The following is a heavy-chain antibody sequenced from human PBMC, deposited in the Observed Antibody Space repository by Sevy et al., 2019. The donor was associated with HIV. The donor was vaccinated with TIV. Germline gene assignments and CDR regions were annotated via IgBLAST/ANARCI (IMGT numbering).Heavy chain of an antibody. D-gene: IGHD6-13*01. Sequence: GGSLRLSCAASGFTFSSYAMSWVRQAPGKGLEWVSAISGSGGSTYYADSVKGRFTISRDNSKNTLYLQMNSLIAEDTAVYYCAKDQAPGYSSSWEIDYWGQGTLVTVSS. V-gene: IGHV3-23*01. J-gene: IGHJ4*02. CDR3: AKDQAPGYSSSWEIDY. CDR1: GFTFSSYA. CDR2: ISGSGGST.